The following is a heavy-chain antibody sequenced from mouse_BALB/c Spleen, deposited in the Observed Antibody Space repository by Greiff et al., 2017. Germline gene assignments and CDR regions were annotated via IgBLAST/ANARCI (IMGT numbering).Heavy chain of an antibody. CDR1: GYTFTDYA. V-gene: IGHV1-67*01. D-gene: IGHD2-4*01. J-gene: IGHJ4*01. CDR2: ISTYYGNT. Sequence: VQLQQSGPELVRPGVSVKISCKGSGYTFTDYAMHWVKQSHAKSLEWIGVISTYYGNTNYNQKFKGKATMTVHKSSSTAYMELARLTSEDSAIYYCARGGDYIYAMDYWGQGTSVTVSS. CDR3: ARGGDYIYAMDY.